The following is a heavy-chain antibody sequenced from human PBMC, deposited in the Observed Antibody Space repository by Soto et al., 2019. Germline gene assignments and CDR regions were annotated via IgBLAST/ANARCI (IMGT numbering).Heavy chain of an antibody. CDR3: ARAGGSAWDYGMDV. J-gene: IGHJ6*02. CDR1: GFTFSRHA. V-gene: IGHV3-23*01. D-gene: IGHD2-15*01. Sequence: EVQLLESGGGLVQPGGSLRLSCAASGFTFSRHAMSWVRQAPGKGLEWVSAISGGGDSAYHADSVKGRFTISRDNSKNTRFHQLNCLRAEDTALYFCARAGGSAWDYGMDVWGQGTTVTVSS. CDR2: ISGGGDSA.